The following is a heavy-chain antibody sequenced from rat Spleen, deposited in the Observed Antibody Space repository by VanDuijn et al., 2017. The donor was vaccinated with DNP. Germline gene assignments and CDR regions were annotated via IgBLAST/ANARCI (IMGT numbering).Heavy chain of an antibody. CDR3: AEVRFAY. Sequence: QVQMKETGPGLVQTTQTLSVTCAVSGFSVPIYGVHWVRQAPGKGLEWMGIIWGDGSTNYNSALKSRLSISRDTSKNQVFLTMNTLQTDDTAVYYCAEVRFAYWGRGTLVTVSS. V-gene: IGHV2-77*01. CDR1: GFSVPIYG. CDR2: IWGDGST. J-gene: IGHJ3*01.